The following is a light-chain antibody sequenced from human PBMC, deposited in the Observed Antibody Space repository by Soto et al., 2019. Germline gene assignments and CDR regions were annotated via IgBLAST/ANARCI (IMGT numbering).Light chain of an antibody. J-gene: IGLJ1*01. CDR3: CSYAGSYTHV. Sequence: QSALTQPRSVSGSPGQSVTISCTGTSSDVGTYTYVSWYQQHPGKAPKLIIYDVIKRPSGVPDRFSGSKSGNTASLTISGLQAEDEADYYCCSYAGSYTHVFGPGTKVTVL. V-gene: IGLV2-11*01. CDR2: DVI. CDR1: SSDVGTYTY.